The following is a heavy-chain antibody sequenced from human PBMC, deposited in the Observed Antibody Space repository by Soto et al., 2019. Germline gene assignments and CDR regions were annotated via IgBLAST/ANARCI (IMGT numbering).Heavy chain of an antibody. D-gene: IGHD6-13*01. J-gene: IGHJ4*02. Sequence: EVQLVESGGGLVQPGGSLRLSCAASNFTFSDYWMNWVRQAPGRGLEWVANMNPDGSEKYLADSVEGRFTISRDNAKSSLYLQMSSLRPEDTAVYYCARDNVIAAAGQDYWGQGTLVTVSS. CDR3: ARDNVIAAAGQDY. V-gene: IGHV3-7*01. CDR1: NFTFSDYW. CDR2: MNPDGSEK.